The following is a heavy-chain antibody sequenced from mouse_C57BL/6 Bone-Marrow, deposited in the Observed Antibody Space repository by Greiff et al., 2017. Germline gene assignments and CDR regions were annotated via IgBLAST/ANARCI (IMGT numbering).Heavy chain of an antibody. CDR3: ARRYDYGGSDY. CDR2: INPGSGGT. CDR1: GYAFPNYL. D-gene: IGHD2-4*01. Sequence: QLQQSGAELVRPGTSVKVSCKASGYAFPNYLIEWVKQRPGQGLEWIGVINPGSGGTNYNEKFKGKATLTADKSSSTAYMQLSSLTSEDSAVYFCARRYDYGGSDYWGQGTTLTVSS. J-gene: IGHJ2*01. V-gene: IGHV1-54*01.